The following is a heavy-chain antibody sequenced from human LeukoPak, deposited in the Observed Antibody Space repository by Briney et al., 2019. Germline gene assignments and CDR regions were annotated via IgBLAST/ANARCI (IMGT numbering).Heavy chain of an antibody. D-gene: IGHD3-16*01. CDR1: GFTFKIFH. CDR3: AKGLGGGLQVFDI. J-gene: IGHJ3*02. CDR2: IPYDGSNK. V-gene: IGHV3-30*02. Sequence: GSLRLSCAASGFTFKIFHMHWVRQAPGKGLEWVAFIPYDGSNKYYADSVKGRFTISRDNSKNTLYLEMNSLRTEDTAVYYCAKGLGGGLQVFDIWGKGKRVTVFS.